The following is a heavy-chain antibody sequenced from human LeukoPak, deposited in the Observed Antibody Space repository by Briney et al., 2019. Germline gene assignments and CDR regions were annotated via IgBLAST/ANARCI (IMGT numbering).Heavy chain of an antibody. CDR3: ARDQRHLRYSGSPDAFDI. CDR2: ISAYNGNT. D-gene: IGHD1-26*01. CDR1: GYTFTSYG. V-gene: IGHV1-18*01. Sequence: ASVKVSCKASGYTFTSYGISWVRQAPGQGLEWMGWISAYNGNTNYAQRLQGRVTMTTDTSTSTAYMELRSLRSDDTAVYYCARDQRHLRYSGSPDAFDIWGQGTMVTVSS. J-gene: IGHJ3*02.